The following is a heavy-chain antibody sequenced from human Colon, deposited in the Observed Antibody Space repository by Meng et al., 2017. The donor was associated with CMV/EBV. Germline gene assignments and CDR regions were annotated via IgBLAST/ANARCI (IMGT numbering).Heavy chain of an antibody. D-gene: IGHD3-3*01. CDR1: GYTFTGYL. CDR3: GTFGGDFDY. V-gene: IGHV1-2*02. J-gene: IGHJ4*02. CDR2: INPYSGDT. Sequence: QAPLMQSGAESGGTGASVKVSCKASGYTFTGYLIHWVRQAPGQGLEWMGWINPYSGDTIYAQKFEVGVTMTRDASITTAYLELSSLKSDDTAVYYCGTFGGDFDYWGQGTLVTVSS.